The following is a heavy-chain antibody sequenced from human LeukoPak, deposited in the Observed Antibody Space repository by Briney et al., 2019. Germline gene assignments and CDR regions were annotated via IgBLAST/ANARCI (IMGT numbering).Heavy chain of an antibody. CDR3: ARDGGYRLNWFDP. CDR2: IYYSEST. CDR1: GGSISSYY. Sequence: SETLSLTCTVSGGSISSYYWSWIRQPPRKGLEWIGYIYYSESTYYNPSLKSRVTISADTSKNQFSLKLNSVTAADTAVYFCARDGGYRLNWFDPWGQGTPVTVSS. D-gene: IGHD3-16*01. J-gene: IGHJ5*02. V-gene: IGHV4-59*12.